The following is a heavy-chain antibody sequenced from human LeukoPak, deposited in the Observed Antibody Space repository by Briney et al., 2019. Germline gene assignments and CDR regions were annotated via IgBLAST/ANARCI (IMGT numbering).Heavy chain of an antibody. CDR1: GFTFSSYA. J-gene: IGHJ4*02. CDR2: ISGSGGST. V-gene: IGHV3-23*01. CDR3: AKDLDYYGSGSYDFDY. Sequence: GGSLRLSCAASGFTFSSYAMSWVRQAPGKGLEWVSAISGSGGSTYYADSVKGRFTISRDSSKNTLYLQMNSLRAEDTAVYYCAKDLDYYGSGSYDFDYWGQGTLVTVSS. D-gene: IGHD3-10*01.